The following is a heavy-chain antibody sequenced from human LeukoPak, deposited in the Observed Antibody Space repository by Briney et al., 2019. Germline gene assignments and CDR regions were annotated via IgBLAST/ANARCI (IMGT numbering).Heavy chain of an antibody. CDR3: ARPRYSSSSHFVDY. CDR2: IYYSGST. CDR1: GGSISSYY. D-gene: IGHD6-6*01. J-gene: IGHJ4*02. V-gene: IGHV4-39*01. Sequence: PSETLSLTCTVSGGSISSYYWGWIRQPPGKGLEWIGSIYYSGSTYYNPSLKSRVTISVDTSKNQFSLKLSSVTAADTAVYYCARPRYSSSSHFVDYWGQGTLVTVSS.